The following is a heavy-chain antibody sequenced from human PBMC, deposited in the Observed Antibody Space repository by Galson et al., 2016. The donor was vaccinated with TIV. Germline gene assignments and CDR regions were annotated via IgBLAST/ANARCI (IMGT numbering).Heavy chain of an antibody. D-gene: IGHD4-11*01. CDR2: INPDGSTK. CDR3: GRDRAYSTYDY. J-gene: IGHJ4*02. V-gene: IGHV3-7*03. Sequence: SLRLSCAASGITFSSDWMCWVRQAPGKGLEWVANINPDGSTKNYVDSVKGRVTISRDNAKNSLYLQMSSLRAEDTAVYYCGRDRAYSTYDYWGQGTQVTVSS. CDR1: GITFSSDW.